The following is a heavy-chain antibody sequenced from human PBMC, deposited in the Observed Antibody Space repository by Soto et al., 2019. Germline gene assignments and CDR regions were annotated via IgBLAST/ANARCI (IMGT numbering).Heavy chain of an antibody. CDR2: IFYDGSND. J-gene: IGHJ6*02. CDR3: ARAMTMTLARIFGMDV. D-gene: IGHD3-3*01. CDR1: GFFFQNYA. V-gene: IGHV3-33*01. Sequence: WGSLRLSCAGSGFFFQNYAMHWVRLAPGKGLEWVAYIFYDGSNDNYADSVKGRFTVSRDNSEGMMYLQMNNLRVEDTGVYFCARAMTMTLARIFGMDVWGLGTTVTGSS.